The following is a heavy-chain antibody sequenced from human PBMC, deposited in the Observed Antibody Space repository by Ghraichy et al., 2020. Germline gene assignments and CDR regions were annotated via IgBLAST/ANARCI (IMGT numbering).Heavy chain of an antibody. J-gene: IGHJ6*02. CDR3: ARELRVYGMDV. D-gene: IGHD4-17*01. CDR2: IYSGGTT. Sequence: SLRLSCAASGFTVSTNYMSWVRQAPGKGLEWVSVIYSGGTTKYADSVKGRFTISRDNSKNTLYLQMNSLRVEDTAVYYCARELRVYGMDVWGQGTTVTVSS. CDR1: GFTVSTNY. V-gene: IGHV3-53*01.